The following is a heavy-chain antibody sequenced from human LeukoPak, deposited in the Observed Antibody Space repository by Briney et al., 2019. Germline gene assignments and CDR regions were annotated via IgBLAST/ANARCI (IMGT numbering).Heavy chain of an antibody. J-gene: IGHJ4*02. CDR3: AKGSVVVITPYYFDY. CDR1: GFTFDDYA. D-gene: IGHD3-22*01. CDR2: ISWDGGST. Sequence: GGSLRLSCAASGFTFDDYAMHWVRQAPGKGLEWVSLISWDGGSTYYADSVKGRFTISRDNSKNSLYLQMNSLRAEDTAVYYCAKGSVVVITPYYFDYWGQGTLVTVSS. V-gene: IGHV3-43D*03.